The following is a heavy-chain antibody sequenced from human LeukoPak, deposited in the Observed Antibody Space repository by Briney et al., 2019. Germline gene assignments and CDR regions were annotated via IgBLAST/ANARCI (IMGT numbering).Heavy chain of an antibody. CDR2: IKQDGSEK. CDR3: ARVDDSSGWYGDDPFDM. J-gene: IGHJ3*02. D-gene: IGHD6-13*01. V-gene: IGHV3-7*01. CDR1: GFTFSSYW. Sequence: GGSLRLSCAASGFTFSSYWMSWVRQAPGKGLEWVANIKQDGSEKKYVDSVKGRFTISRDNAKNSLYLQMNSLRAEDTAVYYCARVDDSSGWYGDDPFDMWGQGTMVTVSS.